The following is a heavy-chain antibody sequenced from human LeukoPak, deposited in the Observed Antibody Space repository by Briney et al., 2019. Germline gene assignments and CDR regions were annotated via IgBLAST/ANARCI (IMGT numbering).Heavy chain of an antibody. CDR3: ASISGGGYYYDSSGYYSRFDY. J-gene: IGHJ4*02. CDR2: IYYSGST. D-gene: IGHD3-22*01. CDR1: GGSISGYY. V-gene: IGHV4-39*01. Sequence: SETLSLTCTVSGGSISGYYLSLIRQPPGKGLEWIASIYYSGSTYYNPSLKSRVTISVDTSKNQFSLKLSSVTAADTAVYYCASISGGGYYYDSSGYYSRFDYWGQGTLVTVSS.